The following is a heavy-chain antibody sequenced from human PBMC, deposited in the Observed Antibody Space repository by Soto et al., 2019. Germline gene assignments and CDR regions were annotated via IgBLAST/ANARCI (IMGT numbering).Heavy chain of an antibody. CDR3: AKGLAYYYYYMDV. CDR2: ISGSGGST. V-gene: IGHV3-23*01. CDR1: GFTFSSYA. Sequence: GGSLRLSCAASGFTFSSYAMSWVRQAPGKGLEWVSAISGSGGSTYYPDSVKGRFTISRDNSKNTLYLQMNSLRAEDTTVYYCAKGLAYYYYYMDVWGKGTTVTVSS. J-gene: IGHJ6*03.